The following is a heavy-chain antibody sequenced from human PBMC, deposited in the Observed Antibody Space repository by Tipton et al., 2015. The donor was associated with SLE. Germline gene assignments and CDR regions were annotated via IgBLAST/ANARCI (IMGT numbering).Heavy chain of an antibody. D-gene: IGHD3-22*01. CDR3: ARGITTITVVIPFDY. J-gene: IGHJ4*02. Sequence: TLSLTCTVSGGSINNHFWSWIRQPPGKGLEWIAYIYSSGSTTYNPSLNSRVAISVDTSKNQFSLKLSSVTAADTAVYYCARGITTITVVIPFDYWGQGTLVTVSS. V-gene: IGHV4-59*08. CDR1: GGSINNHF. CDR2: IYSSGST.